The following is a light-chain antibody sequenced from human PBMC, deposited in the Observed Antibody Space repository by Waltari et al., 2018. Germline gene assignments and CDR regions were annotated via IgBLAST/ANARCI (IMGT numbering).Light chain of an antibody. CDR3: QQYYTIPPT. V-gene: IGKV4-1*01. CDR2: WAS. J-gene: IGKJ1*01. CDR1: QSVLYHSIHKTY. Sequence: EIEMTQSPDFLVVCLGERTYIDCMSRQSVLYHSIHKTYEAWYQHKPGQSPKLLIYWASTRDSGVPDRFSGSGSGTDFTLTISSLQAEDVAVYYCQQYYTIPPTFGQGTKVEIK.